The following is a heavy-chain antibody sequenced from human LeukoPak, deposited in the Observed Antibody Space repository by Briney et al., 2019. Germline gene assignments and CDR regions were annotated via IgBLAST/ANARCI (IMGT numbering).Heavy chain of an antibody. Sequence: TTYNPSLKSRVTISVDTSKKQFSLKLSSVTAADTAVYYCARDLVVPAAMPYYYYYYMDVWGKGTTVTVSS. D-gene: IGHD2-2*01. CDR3: ARDLVVPAAMPYYYYYYMDV. V-gene: IGHV4-59*01. J-gene: IGHJ6*03. CDR2: T.